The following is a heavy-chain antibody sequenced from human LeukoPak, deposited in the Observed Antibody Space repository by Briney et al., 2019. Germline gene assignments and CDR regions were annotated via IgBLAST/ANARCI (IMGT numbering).Heavy chain of an antibody. V-gene: IGHV4-59*08. CDR2: IYYSGST. D-gene: IGHD2-2*01. J-gene: IGHJ5*02. CDR1: GGSISSYY. CDR3: AGSWHSTTGYIWFDP. Sequence: PSETLSLTCTVSGGSISSYYWSWIRQPPGKGLEWIGYIYYSGSTNYNPSLKSRVTMSVDTSKSQVSLKLSSVSAADTAVYYCAGSWHSTTGYIWFDPWGQGTLVTVSS.